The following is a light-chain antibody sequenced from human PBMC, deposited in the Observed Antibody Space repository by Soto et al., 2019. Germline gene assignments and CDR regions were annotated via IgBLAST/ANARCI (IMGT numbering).Light chain of an antibody. V-gene: IGLV2-14*01. CDR2: DVY. J-gene: IGLJ2*01. Sequence: QSVLTQPASVSGSPGQSITISCTGTRSDIGAYNYVSWFQQNPGKAPKCMIYDVYRRPSGVSHRFSGSKSANTASLTISGLQAEDEAVYYCTSYTTTNTLALGGGTKLSVL. CDR1: RSDIGAYNY. CDR3: TSYTTTNTLA.